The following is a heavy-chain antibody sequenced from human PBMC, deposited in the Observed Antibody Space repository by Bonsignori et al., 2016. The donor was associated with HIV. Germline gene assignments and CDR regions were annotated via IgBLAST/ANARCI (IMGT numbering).Heavy chain of an antibody. CDR2: IRSTANGGTT. CDR1: GFRFNYYA. J-gene: IGHJ4*02. CDR3: TRRAGYDSGSYYY. V-gene: IGHV3-49*04. D-gene: IGHD3-10*01. Sequence: GGSLRLSCAASGFRFNYYAMSWVRQVPGKGLEWVGFIRSTANGGTTEYAASVKGRFTISRDDSKNIAYLVMNTLNTEDTAVYYCTRRAGYDSGSYYYWGQGTLVTVSS.